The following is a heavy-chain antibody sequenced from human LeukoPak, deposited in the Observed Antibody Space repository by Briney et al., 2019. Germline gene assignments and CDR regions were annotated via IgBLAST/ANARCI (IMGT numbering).Heavy chain of an antibody. J-gene: IGHJ5*02. CDR3: ARDLGMVQFPFDP. V-gene: IGHV1-2*02. D-gene: IGHD5-24*01. CDR1: GYTFTGYY. Sequence: ASVKVSCKAFGYTFTGYYMHWVRQAPGQGLEWMGWINPNSGGTNYAQKFQGRVTMTRDTSISTAYMELSRLRSDDTAVYYRARDLGMVQFPFDPWGQGTLVTVSS. CDR2: INPNSGGT.